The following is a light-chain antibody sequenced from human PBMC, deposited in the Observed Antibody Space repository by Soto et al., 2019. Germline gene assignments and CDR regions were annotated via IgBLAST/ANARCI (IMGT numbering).Light chain of an antibody. V-gene: IGLV2-14*01. CDR1: SSDVGGYNY. J-gene: IGLJ1*01. CDR2: DVS. Sequence: QSALTQPASVSGSPGQSITLSCTGTSSDVGGYNYVSWYQQHPGKAPKVIIYDVSYRPSGVSNRFSGSKSGNTASLTISGLQSEDEADYYCSSYTSSSTLVFGTGTKLTVL. CDR3: SSYTSSSTLV.